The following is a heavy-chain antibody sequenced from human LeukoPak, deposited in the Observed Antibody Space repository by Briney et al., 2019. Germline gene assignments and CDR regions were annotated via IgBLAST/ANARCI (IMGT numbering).Heavy chain of an antibody. J-gene: IGHJ3*02. CDR3: ARGAYCGGDCYLGAFDI. CDR1: GYTFTSYD. CDR2: MNPNSGNT. D-gene: IGHD2-21*01. V-gene: IGHV1-8*03. Sequence: ASVKVSCKASGYTFTSYDINWVRQATGQGLEWMGWMNPNSGNTGYAQKFQGRVTITRNTSISTAYMELSSLRSEDTAVYYCARGAYCGGDCYLGAFDIWGQGTMVTVSS.